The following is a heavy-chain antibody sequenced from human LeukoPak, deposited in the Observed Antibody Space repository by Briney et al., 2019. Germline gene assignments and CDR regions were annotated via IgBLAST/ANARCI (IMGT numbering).Heavy chain of an antibody. Sequence: ASVKVSCTASGYTFTSYAMHWVRQAPGQRLEWMGWINAGNGNTKYSQKFQGRVTITRDTSASTAYMELSSLRSEDTAVYYCARDGDVDTAMVTNWFDPWGQGTLATVSS. V-gene: IGHV1-3*01. J-gene: IGHJ5*02. CDR1: GYTFTSYA. D-gene: IGHD5-18*01. CDR3: ARDGDVDTAMVTNWFDP. CDR2: INAGNGNT.